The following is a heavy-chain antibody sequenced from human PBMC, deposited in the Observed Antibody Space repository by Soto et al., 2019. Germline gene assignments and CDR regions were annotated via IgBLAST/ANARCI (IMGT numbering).Heavy chain of an antibody. CDR1: GFTFSDYY. CDR3: ARDHERFGANAFDI. V-gene: IGHV3-11*01. Sequence: GGSLRLSCAASGFTFSDYYMSWIRQAPGKGLEWVSYISSSGSTIYYADSVKGRFTISRDNAKNSLYLQMNSLRAEDTAVYYCARDHERFGANAFDIWGQGTMVTVSS. D-gene: IGHD3-10*01. J-gene: IGHJ3*02. CDR2: ISSSGSTI.